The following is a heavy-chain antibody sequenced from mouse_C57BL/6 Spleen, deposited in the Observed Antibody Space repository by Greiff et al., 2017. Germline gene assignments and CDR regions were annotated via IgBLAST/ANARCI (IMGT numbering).Heavy chain of an antibody. D-gene: IGHD1-3*01. CDR1: GYAFSSSW. Sequence: QVQLQQSGPELVKPGASVKISCKASGYAFSSSWMNWVKQRPGKGLEWIGRIYPGDGDTNYNGKFKGKATLTADKSSSTAYMQLSSLTSEDSAVYFGARGASKGSAMDYWGQGTSVTVSS. J-gene: IGHJ4*01. V-gene: IGHV1-82*01. CDR2: IYPGDGDT. CDR3: ARGASKGSAMDY.